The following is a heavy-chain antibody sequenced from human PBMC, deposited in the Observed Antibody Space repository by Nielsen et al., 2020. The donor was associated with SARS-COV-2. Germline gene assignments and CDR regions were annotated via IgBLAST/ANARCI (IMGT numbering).Heavy chain of an antibody. CDR1: GFTFSNYA. Sequence: GGSLRLSCAASGFTFSNYAMHWLRQAPGKGLEWVAIISHDGSNNHYADSVKGRFTISRHNSYNTLLLQMNSLRGEDTAVYYCARDRDCSGGSCPGYWGQGTLVTVSS. D-gene: IGHD2-15*01. CDR3: ARDRDCSGGSCPGY. CDR2: ISHDGSNN. V-gene: IGHV3-30-3*01. J-gene: IGHJ4*02.